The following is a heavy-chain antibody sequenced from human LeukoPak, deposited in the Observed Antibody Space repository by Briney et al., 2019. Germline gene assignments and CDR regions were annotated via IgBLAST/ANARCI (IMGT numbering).Heavy chain of an antibody. D-gene: IGHD5-18*01. V-gene: IGHV1-24*01. CDR1: GYTLTELS. J-gene: IGHJ4*02. Sequence: ASVKVSCKVSGYTLTELSMHWVRQAPGKGLEWMGGFDPEDGETIYAQKFQGRVTMTEDTSTDTAYMELSSLRSEDTAVYYCATDTRGGYMFPDVDTVVVPGYWGQGPLVTVSS. CDR3: ATDTRGGYMFPDVDTVVVPGY. CDR2: FDPEDGET.